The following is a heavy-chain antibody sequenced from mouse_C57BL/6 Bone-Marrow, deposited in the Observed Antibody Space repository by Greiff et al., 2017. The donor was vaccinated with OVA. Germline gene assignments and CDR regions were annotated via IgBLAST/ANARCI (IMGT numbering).Heavy chain of an antibody. CDR2: IYPGNSDT. CDR1: GYTFTSYW. CDR3: TRHLPYWYFDV. V-gene: IGHV1-5*01. Sequence: DVQLQESGTVLARPGASVKMSCKPSGYTFTSYWMHWVKQRPGQGLEWIGAIYPGNSDTSYNQKFKGKAKLTAVTSASTAYMELSSLTNEDSAVYYCTRHLPYWYFDVWGTGTTVTVSS. J-gene: IGHJ1*03.